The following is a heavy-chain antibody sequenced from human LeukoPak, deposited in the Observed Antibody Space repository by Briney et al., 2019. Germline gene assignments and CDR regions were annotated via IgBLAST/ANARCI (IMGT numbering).Heavy chain of an antibody. CDR1: GFTFSNYA. Sequence: QPGGSLRLSCAASGFTFSNYAMTWVRQAPGKGLEWVSSISGSAGSTYYADSVKGRFSISRDNSKNALYLQMNSLRAEDTAVYYCAKSSFVVVAPAAIYYLDYWGQGILVTVSS. J-gene: IGHJ4*02. V-gene: IGHV3-23*01. CDR2: ISGSAGST. CDR3: AKSSFVVVAPAAIYYLDY. D-gene: IGHD2-2*01.